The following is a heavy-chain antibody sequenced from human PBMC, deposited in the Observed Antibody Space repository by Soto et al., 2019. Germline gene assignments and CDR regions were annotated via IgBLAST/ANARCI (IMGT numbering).Heavy chain of an antibody. V-gene: IGHV3-23*01. Sequence: EVQLLESGGGLVQPGGSLRLSCAASGVTFSSYAMSWVRQAPGKGLEWVSAISGSGGSTYYADSVKGRFTISRDNSKNTLYLQMNSLRAEDTAVYYCAKDDRGSYSEYYFDYWGQGTLVSVSS. J-gene: IGHJ4*02. D-gene: IGHD1-26*01. CDR1: GVTFSSYA. CDR3: AKDDRGSYSEYYFDY. CDR2: ISGSGGST.